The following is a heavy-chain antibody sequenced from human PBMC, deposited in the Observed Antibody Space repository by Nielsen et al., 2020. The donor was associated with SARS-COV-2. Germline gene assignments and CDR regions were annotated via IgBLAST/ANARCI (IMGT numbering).Heavy chain of an antibody. CDR3: AGGAAGGTPYYYYGMDV. V-gene: IGHV3-30*03. CDR1: GFTFSSYG. J-gene: IGHJ6*02. D-gene: IGHD6-13*01. CDR2: ISYDGSNK. Sequence: GESLKISCAASGFTFSSYGMHWVRQAPGKGLEWVAVISYDGSNKYYADSVKGRFTISRDNSKNTLYLQMNSLRAEDTAVYYCAGGAAGGTPYYYYGMDVWGQGTTVTVSS.